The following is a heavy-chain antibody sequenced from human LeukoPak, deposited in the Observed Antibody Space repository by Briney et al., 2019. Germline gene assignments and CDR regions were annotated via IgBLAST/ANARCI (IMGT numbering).Heavy chain of an antibody. D-gene: IGHD4-17*01. CDR1: GYSISSGYY. J-gene: IGHJ6*02. CDR2: IYHSGRT. Sequence: SETLSLTCTVSGYSISSGYYWGWIRQPPGKGLEWIGSIYHSGRTYYNQSLKSRVTISVDTSKNQLSLKLSSVTAADTAGYYCARDGDYGDYYYGMDVWGQGTTVTVSS. CDR3: ARDGDYGDYYYGMDV. V-gene: IGHV4-38-2*02.